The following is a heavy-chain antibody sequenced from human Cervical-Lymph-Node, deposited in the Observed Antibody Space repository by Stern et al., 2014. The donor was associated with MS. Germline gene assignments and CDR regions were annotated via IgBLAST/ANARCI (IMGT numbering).Heavy chain of an antibody. V-gene: IGHV3-30*03. Sequence: VQLVESGGGVDQPGRSLRLSCAASGFIFSSYGMHWVRQAPGKGLEWVAVISDDGSNKYYADSVKGRFSISRDSSKDTLYLQMNRLRPEDTAVYYCARPRLPFYYYYGMDVWGPGTTVTVSS. J-gene: IGHJ6*02. CDR1: GFIFSSYG. CDR2: ISDDGSNK. D-gene: IGHD5-18*01. CDR3: ARPRLPFYYYYGMDV.